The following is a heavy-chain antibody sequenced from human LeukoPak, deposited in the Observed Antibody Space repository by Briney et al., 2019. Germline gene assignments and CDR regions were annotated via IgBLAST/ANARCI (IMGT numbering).Heavy chain of an antibody. J-gene: IGHJ4*02. CDR1: GGPFSGYF. D-gene: IGHD3-10*01. Sequence: PSETLSLTCAVYGGPFSGYFWSWIRQSSGKGLEWIGEIHNSGTTNYNPSLNSRVTISEDTSKNQFYLNLSSVTAADTAVYYCARRYYYNLGSFPFDFWGQGTLVTVSS. V-gene: IGHV4-34*01. CDR2: IHNSGTT. CDR3: ARRYYYNLGSFPFDF.